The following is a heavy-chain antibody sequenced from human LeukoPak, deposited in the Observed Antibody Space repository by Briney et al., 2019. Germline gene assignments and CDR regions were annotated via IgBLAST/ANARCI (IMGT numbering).Heavy chain of an antibody. CDR3: AGEDISGYWVL. V-gene: IGHV4-61*01. CDR2: IYYSGST. J-gene: IGHJ4*02. Sequence: PSETQSLPCTVSVGSDSSNHYYWNWIRQPPGKGLEWIGYIYYSGSTNYNPSLKSRVNISVDTSKNQFSLKLTSLTAADTAVYYCAGEDISGYWVLWGRGTLVTVSS. CDR1: VGSDSSNHYY. D-gene: IGHD3-22*01.